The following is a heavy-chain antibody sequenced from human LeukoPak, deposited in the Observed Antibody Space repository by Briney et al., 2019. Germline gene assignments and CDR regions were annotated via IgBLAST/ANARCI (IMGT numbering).Heavy chain of an antibody. CDR3: ARSVGCSGGSCYDYFDY. D-gene: IGHD2-15*01. CDR1: GFTFSSYS. Sequence: GGSLRFSCAASGFTFSSYSMNWVRQAPGKGLEWVSSISSSSSYIYYADSVKGRFTISRDNAKNSLYLQMNSLRAEDTAVYYCARSVGCSGGSCYDYFDYWGQGTLVTVSS. J-gene: IGHJ4*02. CDR2: ISSSSSYI. V-gene: IGHV3-21*01.